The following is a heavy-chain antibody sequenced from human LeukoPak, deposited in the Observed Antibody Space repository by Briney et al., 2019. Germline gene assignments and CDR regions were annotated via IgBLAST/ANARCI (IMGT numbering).Heavy chain of an antibody. Sequence: GGSLRLSCAASGFNFKNAWMSWVRQAPGKGLEWVGRIKSKVGGGTTDFAAPVKGRFTISRDDSKNTQFLQMNGLKTEDTAIYYCASISASILGESFDYWGQGALVIVSS. CDR3: ASISASILGESFDY. J-gene: IGHJ4*02. CDR2: IKSKVGGGTT. D-gene: IGHD2-8*02. CDR1: GFNFKNAW. V-gene: IGHV3-15*01.